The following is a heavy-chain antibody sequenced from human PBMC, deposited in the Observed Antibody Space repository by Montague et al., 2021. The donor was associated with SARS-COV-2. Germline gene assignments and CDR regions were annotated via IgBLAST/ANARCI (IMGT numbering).Heavy chain of an antibody. V-gene: IGHV3-11*01. CDR2: ISGSGSKT. D-gene: IGHD5-12*01. CDR1: GFIFSDYY. Sequence: SLRLSCAASGFIFSDYYMPWIRQAPGKGLEWVSHISGSGSKTYYXDSVKGRFTISRDTANNSVYLQMNFLGAEDTAVYYCARDQGGYGTFDIWGQGTMVTVSS. J-gene: IGHJ3*02. CDR3: ARDQGGYGTFDI.